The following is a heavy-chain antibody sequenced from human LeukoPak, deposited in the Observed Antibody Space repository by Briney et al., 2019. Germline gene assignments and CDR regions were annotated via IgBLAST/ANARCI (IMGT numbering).Heavy chain of an antibody. V-gene: IGHV3-48*01. CDR1: GFTFSSYS. CDR3: ARDTAWDYDSKEFDY. J-gene: IGHJ4*02. D-gene: IGHD3-22*01. Sequence: GGSLRLSCAASGFTFSSYSMNWVRQAPGKGLEWVSYISSSSSTIYYADSVKGRFTISRDNAKNSLYLQMNSLRAEDTAVYYCARDTAWDYDSKEFDYWGQGTLVTVSS. CDR2: ISSSSSTI.